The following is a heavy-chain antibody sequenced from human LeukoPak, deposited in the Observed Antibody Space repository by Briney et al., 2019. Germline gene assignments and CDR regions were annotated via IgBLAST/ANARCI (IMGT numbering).Heavy chain of an antibody. CDR3: ARFRGRGLPDY. CDR1: GGSVSSGYYY. Sequence: SETLSLTCTVSGGSVSSGYYYWSWIRQPPGKGLEWIGNIHYSGSTNYNSSLKSRVTISVDTSKNHFSLKMISVTIADTAVYYCARFRGRGLPDYWGQGTLVTVSS. CDR2: IHYSGST. V-gene: IGHV4-61*03. J-gene: IGHJ4*02. D-gene: IGHD3-16*01.